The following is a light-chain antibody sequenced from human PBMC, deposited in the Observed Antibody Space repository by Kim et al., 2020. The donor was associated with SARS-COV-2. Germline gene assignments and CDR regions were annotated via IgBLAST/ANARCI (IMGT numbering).Light chain of an antibody. CDR2: GAS. CDR3: QQYINFLT. Sequence: SVSQGERATLSCRASQSVSSNLAWYQQKPGQAPRLLIYGASTRATGIPARFSGSGSGTEFTLTISSLQSEDFAVYYCQQYINFLTFGGGTKVDIK. J-gene: IGKJ4*01. V-gene: IGKV3-15*01. CDR1: QSVSSN.